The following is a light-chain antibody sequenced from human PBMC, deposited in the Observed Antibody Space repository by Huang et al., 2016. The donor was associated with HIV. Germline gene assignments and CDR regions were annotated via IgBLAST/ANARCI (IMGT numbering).Light chain of an antibody. CDR1: QSVNSN. Sequence: EIVMTQSPATLSVSPGERATLSCRASQSVNSNVAWYQQKPGQAPRRLIYGASTRATVIPARFSGSGSGTEFTLTISSLQSEDFAVYYCQQYNNWPFTFGPGTKVDIK. V-gene: IGKV3D-15*01. J-gene: IGKJ3*01. CDR2: GAS. CDR3: QQYNNWPFT.